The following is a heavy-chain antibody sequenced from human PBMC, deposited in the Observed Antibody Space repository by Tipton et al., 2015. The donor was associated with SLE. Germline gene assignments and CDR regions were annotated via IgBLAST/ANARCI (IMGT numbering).Heavy chain of an antibody. Sequence: TLSLTCTVSGDSMSHYFWSWIRQSPGKGLEWIGYIYYSGSPNYNPSLKSRVTMSVDSSKNQFFLNLTSVTAADTAVYYCAKERTGEPFDIWGQGTMVTVSS. V-gene: IGHV4-59*01. CDR3: AKERTGEPFDI. CDR2: IYYSGSP. J-gene: IGHJ3*02. D-gene: IGHD3-10*01. CDR1: GDSMSHYF.